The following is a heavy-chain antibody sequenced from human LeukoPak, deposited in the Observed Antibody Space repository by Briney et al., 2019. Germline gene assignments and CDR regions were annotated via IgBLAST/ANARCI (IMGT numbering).Heavy chain of an antibody. CDR1: GFTFSSYS. J-gene: IGHJ5*02. CDR3: ARRAGRDSSGYENWFDP. Sequence: NPGGPLRLSCAASGFTFSSYSMNWVRQAPGKGLEWVSSISSSSSYIYYADSVKGRFTISRDNAKNSRYLQMNSLRAEDTAVYYCARRAGRDSSGYENWFDPWGQGTLVTVSS. CDR2: ISSSSSYI. D-gene: IGHD3-22*01. V-gene: IGHV3-21*01.